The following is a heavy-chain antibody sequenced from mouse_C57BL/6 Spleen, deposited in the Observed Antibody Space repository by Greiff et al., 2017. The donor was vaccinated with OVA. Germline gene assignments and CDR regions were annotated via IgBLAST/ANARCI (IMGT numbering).Heavy chain of an antibody. Sequence: VQLQQSGPVLVKPGASVKMSCKASGYTFTDYYMNWVKQSHGKSLEWIGVINPYNGGTSYNQKFKGKATLTVDKSSSTAYMELNSLTSEDSAVYYCARCPMIGDAMDYWGQGTSVTVSS. CDR2: INPYNGGT. D-gene: IGHD2-3*01. CDR3: ARCPMIGDAMDY. V-gene: IGHV1-19*01. CDR1: GYTFTDYY. J-gene: IGHJ4*01.